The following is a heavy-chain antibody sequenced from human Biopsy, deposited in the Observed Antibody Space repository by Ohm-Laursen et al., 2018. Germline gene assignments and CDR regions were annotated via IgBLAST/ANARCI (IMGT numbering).Heavy chain of an antibody. CDR2: IYYTGST. CDR1: GGSISSDY. D-gene: IGHD3-16*01. J-gene: IGHJ4*02. V-gene: IGHV4-59*08. Sequence: SDTLSLTCTVSGGSISSDYWSWIRQPPGKGLEWIGYIYYTGSTNYSPSLESRVIMSVDTSKNQFSPRLSSVTAADTAVYYCARRDYRNGFKFDFWGQGTLVTVSS. CDR3: ARRDYRNGFKFDF.